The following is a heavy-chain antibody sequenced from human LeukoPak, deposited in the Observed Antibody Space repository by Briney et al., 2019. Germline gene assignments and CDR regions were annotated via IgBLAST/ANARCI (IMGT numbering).Heavy chain of an antibody. CDR2: IYTSGST. CDR3: ARFSLSSSGFSYYGMDV. V-gene: IGHV4-4*07. Sequence: SETLSLTCTVSGGSISSYYWSWIRQPAGKGLEWIGRIYTSGSTNYNPSHKSRVTMSVDTSKNQFSLQLNSVTPEDTAVYYCARFSLSSSGFSYYGMDVWGQGTTVTVSS. CDR1: GGSISSYY. D-gene: IGHD3-22*01. J-gene: IGHJ6*02.